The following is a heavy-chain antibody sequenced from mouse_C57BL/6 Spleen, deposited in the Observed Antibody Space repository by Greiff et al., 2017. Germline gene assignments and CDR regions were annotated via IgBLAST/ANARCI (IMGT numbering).Heavy chain of an antibody. CDR1: GFSFNTYA. CDR3: VRQRDYDNYAMDY. Sequence: EVMLVESGGGLVQPKGSLKLSCAASGFSFNTYAMNWVRQAPGKGLEWVARIRSKSNNYATYYADSVKDRFTISRDDSESMLYLQMNNLKTEDTAMYYCVRQRDYDNYAMDYWGQGTSVTVSS. V-gene: IGHV10-1*01. CDR2: IRSKSNNYAT. D-gene: IGHD2-4*01. J-gene: IGHJ4*01.